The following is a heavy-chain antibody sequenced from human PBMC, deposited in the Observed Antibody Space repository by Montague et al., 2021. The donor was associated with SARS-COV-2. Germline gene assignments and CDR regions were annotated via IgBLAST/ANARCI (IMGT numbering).Heavy chain of an antibody. CDR3: ARADSSGYLWYFDY. CDR1: GYTFTTYG. Sequence: SVRVSCKASGYTFTTYGITWVRQAPGQGLEWMGWINTYNGDTVYXQKFQGRATMTSDTSTSTAYMELRSLGSDDSAVFYCARADSSGYLWYFDYWGQGTLVTVST. D-gene: IGHD3-22*01. CDR2: INTYNGDT. V-gene: IGHV1-18*01. J-gene: IGHJ4*02.